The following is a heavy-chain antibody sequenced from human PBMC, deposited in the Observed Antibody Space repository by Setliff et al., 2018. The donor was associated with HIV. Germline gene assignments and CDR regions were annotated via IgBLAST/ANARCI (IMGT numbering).Heavy chain of an antibody. Sequence: ASVKVSCKASGYSLTSYGVSWVRQAPGQGLEWMGWISAYNVNTNYAQKLQGRVTMTTDTSTSTAYMELRSLRSDDTAVYYCARGTTPLGWFDPWGQGTLVTVS. V-gene: IGHV1-18*01. CDR3: ARGTTPLGWFDP. CDR1: GYSLTSYG. D-gene: IGHD2-2*01. J-gene: IGHJ5*02. CDR2: ISAYNVNT.